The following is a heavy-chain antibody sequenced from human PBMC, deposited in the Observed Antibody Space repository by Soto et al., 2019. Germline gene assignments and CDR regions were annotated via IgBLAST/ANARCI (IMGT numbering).Heavy chain of an antibody. V-gene: IGHV1-69*01. D-gene: IGHD6-13*01. Sequence: QVQLVQSGAEVKKPGSSVKVSCKASGGTFSSYAISWVRQAPGQGLEWMGGIIPIFGTANYAQKFQGRVTITADESTSTAYMELSSLRSEDTAVYYCARGSPAARGHYYYYYGMDVWGQGTTVTVSS. CDR2: IIPIFGTA. J-gene: IGHJ6*02. CDR3: ARGSPAARGHYYYYYGMDV. CDR1: GGTFSSYA.